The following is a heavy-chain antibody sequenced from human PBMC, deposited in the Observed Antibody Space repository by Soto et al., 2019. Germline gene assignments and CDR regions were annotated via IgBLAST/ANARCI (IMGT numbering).Heavy chain of an antibody. J-gene: IGHJ4*02. CDR3: ARALNSGSYYFFDY. CDR2: INPNSGGT. D-gene: IGHD1-26*01. V-gene: IGHV1-2*04. Sequence: ASVKVSCKASGYTFTGYYMHWVRQAPGQGLEWMGWINPNSGGTNYAQKFQGWVTMTRDTSISTAYMELSRLRSDDTAVYYCARALNSGSYYFFDYWGQGTLVTVSS. CDR1: GYTFTGYY.